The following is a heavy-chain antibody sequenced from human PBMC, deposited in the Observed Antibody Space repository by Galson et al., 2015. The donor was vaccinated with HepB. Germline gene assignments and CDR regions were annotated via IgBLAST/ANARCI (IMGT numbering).Heavy chain of an antibody. CDR1: GFTFSDYY. CDR3: ARVGDLAAAGTVDY. V-gene: IGHV3-11*01. Sequence: SLRLSCAASGFTFSDYYMSWIRQAPGKGLEWVSYISSSGSTIYYADSVKGRFTGSRDNAKNSLYLQMNSLRVEDTAVYYCARVGDLAAAGTVDYWGQGTLVTVSS. D-gene: IGHD6-13*01. CDR2: ISSSGSTI. J-gene: IGHJ4*02.